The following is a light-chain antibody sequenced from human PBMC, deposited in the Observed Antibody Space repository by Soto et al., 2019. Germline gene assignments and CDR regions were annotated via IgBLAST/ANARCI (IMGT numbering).Light chain of an antibody. Sequence: EIVMTQSPATLSVSPGERATLSCRASQSVSTDLAWYQQKPGQAPRLLIYGASTRATGIPARFSGSGSGIEFTLTISSLRSEDFAVYYCQQYNDWPPYTFGQGTKLEIK. CDR2: GAS. V-gene: IGKV3-15*01. J-gene: IGKJ2*01. CDR3: QQYNDWPPYT. CDR1: QSVSTD.